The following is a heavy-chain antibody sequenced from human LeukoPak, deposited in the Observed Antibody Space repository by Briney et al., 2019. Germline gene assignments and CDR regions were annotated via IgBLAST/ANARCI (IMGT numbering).Heavy chain of an antibody. Sequence: GGSLRLSCAASGFTFSSYVMSWVRQAPGKGLDWVSVISGSGGTTYYADSVKGRFTISRDNSKNTLYLQMNSLRAEDTAIYYCAKDSSTTVTTKGGPRRSFDYWGLGTPVTVSS. CDR3: AKDSSTTVTTKGGPRRSFDY. CDR1: GFTFSSYV. J-gene: IGHJ4*02. V-gene: IGHV3-23*01. CDR2: ISGSGGTT. D-gene: IGHD4-17*01.